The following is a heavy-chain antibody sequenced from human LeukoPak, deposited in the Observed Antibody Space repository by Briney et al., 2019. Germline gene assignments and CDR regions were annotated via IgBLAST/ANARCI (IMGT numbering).Heavy chain of an antibody. CDR1: GGSISSGSYY. CDR3: ARVGYDILTGYHYFDY. Sequence: PSETLSLTCTVSGGSISSGSYYWSWIRRPAGKGLEWIGRIYTSGSTNYNPSLKSRVTISVDTSKNQFSLKLSSVTAADTAVYYCARVGYDILTGYHYFDYWGQGTLVTVSS. J-gene: IGHJ4*02. CDR2: IYTSGST. D-gene: IGHD3-9*01. V-gene: IGHV4-61*02.